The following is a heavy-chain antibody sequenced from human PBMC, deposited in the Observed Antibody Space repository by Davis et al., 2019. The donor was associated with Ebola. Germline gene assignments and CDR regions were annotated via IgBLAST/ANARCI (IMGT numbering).Heavy chain of an antibody. CDR2: ITSSPYI. J-gene: IGHJ4*02. V-gene: IGHV3-21*01. CDR1: GFIFSSYT. CDR3: AQQLGDYGGNALRY. Sequence: GESLKISCAASGFIFSSYTMNWVRQAPGKGLEWVSSITSSPYIYYADSMKGRFTISRDDAKKSLYLQMDSLRAEDTAVYYCAQQLGDYGGNALRYWGQGTLVTVSS. D-gene: IGHD4-23*01.